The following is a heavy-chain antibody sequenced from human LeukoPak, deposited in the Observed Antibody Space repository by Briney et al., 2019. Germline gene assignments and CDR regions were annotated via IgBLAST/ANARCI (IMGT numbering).Heavy chain of an antibody. D-gene: IGHD3-22*01. V-gene: IGHV3-33*01. CDR3: ARGGYYDSSGYWNWCFDL. CDR1: GFTFSSYG. CDR2: IWYDGSNK. Sequence: GGSLRLSCAASGFTFSSYGMHWVRQAPGKGLEWVAVIWYDGSNKYYADSVKGRFTISRDNSKNTLYLQMNSLRAEDTAVYYCARGGYYDSSGYWNWCFDLWGRGTLVTVSS. J-gene: IGHJ2*01.